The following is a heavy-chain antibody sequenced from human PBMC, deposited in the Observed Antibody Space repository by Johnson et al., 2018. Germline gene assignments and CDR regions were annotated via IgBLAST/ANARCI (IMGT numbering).Heavy chain of an antibody. CDR1: GFTFSSYA. CDR2: ISYDGSNK. D-gene: IGHD6-19*01. CDR3: ARDPKSSGWFYMDV. Sequence: QVQLVQSGGGVVQPGRSLRLSCAASGFTFSSYAMHWVRQAPGTGLEGVAVISYDGSNKYYADPVTGRFTISRDNSNNTRYLQMNSLRAEDTAVYYCARDPKSSGWFYMDVWGKGTTVTVSS. V-gene: IGHV3-30-3*01. J-gene: IGHJ6*03.